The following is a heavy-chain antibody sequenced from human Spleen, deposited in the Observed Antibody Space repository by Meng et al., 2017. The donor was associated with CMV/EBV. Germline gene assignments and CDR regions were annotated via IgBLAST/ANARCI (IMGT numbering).Heavy chain of an antibody. V-gene: IGHV4-59*01. CDR2: ISYTGYI. D-gene: IGHD1-1*01. CDR3: AGPDDMGSSPHDPFDI. Sequence: ESLKISCRASGFTFSDYEMNWVRQAPGKGLEYIGSISYTGYIEYNPSLKGRVTISLDTSKNHFSLKLMSVTAADTAMYFCAGPDDMGSSPHDPFDIWGQGTMVTVSS. J-gene: IGHJ3*02. CDR1: GFTFSDYE.